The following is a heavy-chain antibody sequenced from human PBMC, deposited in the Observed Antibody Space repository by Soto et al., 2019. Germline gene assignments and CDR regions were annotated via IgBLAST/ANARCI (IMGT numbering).Heavy chain of an antibody. Sequence: QVQLVESGGCVVQPGRSLRLSCAASGFTFSTYGMHWVRQAPGKGLEWVAVISYGGSVEYYADSVKGRFTISRDNSKNTLYLEMNSLRTEDTAVYYCAKETQQLAYDYWGQGTLVTVSS. CDR2: ISYGGSVE. CDR3: AKETQQLAYDY. D-gene: IGHD6-13*01. J-gene: IGHJ4*02. CDR1: GFTFSTYG. V-gene: IGHV3-30*18.